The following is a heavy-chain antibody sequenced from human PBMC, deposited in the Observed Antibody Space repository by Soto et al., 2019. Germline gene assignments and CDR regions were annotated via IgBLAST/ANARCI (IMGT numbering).Heavy chain of an antibody. CDR3: AHRILSTVFGLVTTTAIYFDF. CDR1: GFSLTTSGVV. D-gene: IGHD3-3*01. J-gene: IGHJ4*02. Sequence: QITLNESGPAVVKPAETLTLTFTFSGFSLTTSGVVVCWIRQSPRKPPELLALISWDADKRYSASLKSRLTITNDAAQIQVVLRMASVGLADTATYYCAHRILSTVFGLVTTTAIYFDFWGQGTPVVVSS. V-gene: IGHV2-5*02. CDR2: ISWDADK.